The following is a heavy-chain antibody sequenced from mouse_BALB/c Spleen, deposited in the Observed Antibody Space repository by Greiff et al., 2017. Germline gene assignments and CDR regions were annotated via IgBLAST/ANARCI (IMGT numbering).Heavy chain of an antibody. CDR1: GYSITSGYY. CDR3: ASRVYFDY. Sequence: VQLKESGPGLVKPSQSLSLTCSVTGYSITSGYYWNWIRQFPGNKLEWMGYISYDGSNNYNPSLKNRISITRDTSKNQFFLKLNSVTTEDTATYYCASRVYFDYWGQGTTLTVSS. V-gene: IGHV3-6*02. J-gene: IGHJ2*01. CDR2: ISYDGSN.